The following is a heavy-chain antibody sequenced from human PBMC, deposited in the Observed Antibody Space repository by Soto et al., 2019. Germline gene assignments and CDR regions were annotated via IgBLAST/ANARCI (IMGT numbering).Heavy chain of an antibody. CDR3: ATGHYYDNSGTLVANQAFDQ. Sequence: EVQLLQSGGGLAQPGGSLRLSCAASGFTFNNYAMSWVRQAPGKGLEWVSSISGGGTGTYSADSVKGRFTISSDKSKNTVYLQMNSLRAEDTAVYYCATGHYYDNSGTLVANQAFDQCGQGNLVTVSS. CDR2: ISGGGTGT. CDR1: GFTFNNYA. V-gene: IGHV3-23*01. J-gene: IGHJ4*02. D-gene: IGHD3-22*01.